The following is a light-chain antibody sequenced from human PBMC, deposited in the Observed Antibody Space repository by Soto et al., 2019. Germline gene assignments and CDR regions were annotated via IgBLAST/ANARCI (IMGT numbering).Light chain of an antibody. V-gene: IGKV4-1*01. J-gene: IGKJ4*01. Sequence: DIVMTQSPDSLAVSLGERATINCKSSQSVLSSSNNKNYLAWYQQKPGQPPKLLIYWASTRESGVPDRFSGSGSGTDFTLTISSLQAEDVAVYYCQQYYSTPLTFGGGTKV. CDR1: QSVLSSSNNKNY. CDR2: WAS. CDR3: QQYYSTPLT.